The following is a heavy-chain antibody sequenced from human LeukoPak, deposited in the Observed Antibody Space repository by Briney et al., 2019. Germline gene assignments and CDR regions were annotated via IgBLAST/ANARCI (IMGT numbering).Heavy chain of an antibody. CDR1: GFTFSGYC. V-gene: IGHV3-74*01. CDR3: VRDLILTWAPGDDFDH. D-gene: IGHD3-16*01. J-gene: IGHJ4*02. Sequence: GGSLRLSCAASGFTFSGYCMHWVRQAPGKGLEWVSRINEGGSVISYADSVKGRFTISRENAKNTVYLQMDSLRAEDMAVYYCVRDLILTWAPGDDFDHWGQGTLVTVSS. CDR2: INEGGSVI.